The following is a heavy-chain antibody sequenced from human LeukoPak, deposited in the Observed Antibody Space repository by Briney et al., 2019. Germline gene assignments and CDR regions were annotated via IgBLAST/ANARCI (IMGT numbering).Heavy chain of an antibody. CDR2: IYAGGST. D-gene: IGHD3-16*01. J-gene: IGHJ3*02. V-gene: IGHV3-66*01. CDR1: GLTFSNYG. Sequence: GGSLRLSCVASGLTFSNYGISWVRQAPGKGLECVSVIYAGGSTDYTDSVKGRFTISRDNSKNTLYLQINSPRGEDTAVYYCARVGVITFGGLSIDAFDIWGRGTMVTVSS. CDR3: ARVGVITFGGLSIDAFDI.